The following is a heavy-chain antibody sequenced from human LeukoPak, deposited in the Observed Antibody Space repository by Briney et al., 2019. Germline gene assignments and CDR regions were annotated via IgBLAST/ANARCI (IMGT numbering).Heavy chain of an antibody. V-gene: IGHV4-38-2*02. CDR1: DYSISSGYY. Sequence: SEILSLTCTVSDYSISSGYYWGWIRQPPGKGLEWVGSIYHSGSAYYNPSLKGRVAISVDTSKNQFSLQLSSATAADTAVYYCASPAVAGSGYYYYYMGVWGKGTTVTVSS. J-gene: IGHJ6*03. CDR2: IYHSGSA. CDR3: ASPAVAGSGYYYYYMGV. D-gene: IGHD6-19*01.